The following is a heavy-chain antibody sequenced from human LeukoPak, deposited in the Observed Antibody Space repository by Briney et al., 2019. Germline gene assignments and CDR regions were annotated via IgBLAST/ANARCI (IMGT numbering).Heavy chain of an antibody. Sequence: GASVKVSCKASGYTFTGYYMHWVRQAPGQGLEWMGWINPNSGGTNYAQKFQGRVTMTRDTSISTAYMELSRLRSDDTAVYYCARAIYYYDSSGYPPDFDYWGQGTLVTVSS. CDR2: INPNSGGT. J-gene: IGHJ4*02. CDR3: ARAIYYYDSSGYPPDFDY. V-gene: IGHV1-2*02. D-gene: IGHD3-22*01. CDR1: GYTFTGYY.